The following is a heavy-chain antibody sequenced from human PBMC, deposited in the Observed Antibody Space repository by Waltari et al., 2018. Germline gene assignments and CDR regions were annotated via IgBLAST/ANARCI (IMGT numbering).Heavy chain of an antibody. V-gene: IGHV3-74*01. CDR3: ARGAYCGGDCYSIDY. D-gene: IGHD2-21*01. Sequence: EVQLVESGGGLVQPGGSLRLSCAASGFTFSSDWMHWVRQAPGKGLVWVSRINRDGSSTSYADSVKGRFTISRDNAKNTLYLQMNSLRAEDTAVYYCARGAYCGGDCYSIDYWGQGTLVTVSS. CDR1: GFTFSSDW. J-gene: IGHJ4*02. CDR2: INRDGSST.